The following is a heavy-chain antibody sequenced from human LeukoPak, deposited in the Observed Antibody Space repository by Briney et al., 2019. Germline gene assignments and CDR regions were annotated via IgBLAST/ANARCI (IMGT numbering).Heavy chain of an antibody. D-gene: IGHD1-26*01. Sequence: GGSLRLSCAASGFTFSNYGMHWVRQAPGKGLDWVAVISYDGSNKYYADSAKGRFTISRGNSKNTLYLQMNSLRAEDTAVYYCAKDLYSGSRRIFDYWGRGTLVTVSS. CDR3: AKDLYSGSRRIFDY. CDR1: GFTFSNYG. CDR2: ISYDGSNK. J-gene: IGHJ4*02. V-gene: IGHV3-30*18.